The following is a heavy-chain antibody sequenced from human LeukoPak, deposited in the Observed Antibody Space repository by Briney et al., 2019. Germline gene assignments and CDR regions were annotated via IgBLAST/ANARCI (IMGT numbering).Heavy chain of an antibody. D-gene: IGHD4-17*01. Sequence: PGGSLRLSCAASGFTFSSYSMNWVRQAPGKGLERVSSISSSSSYIYYADSVKGRFTISRDNAKNSLYLQMNSLRAEDTAVYYCARGGNYDYGDYDVDYWGQGTLVTVSS. V-gene: IGHV3-21*01. CDR1: GFTFSSYS. CDR2: ISSSSSYI. J-gene: IGHJ4*02. CDR3: ARGGNYDYGDYDVDY.